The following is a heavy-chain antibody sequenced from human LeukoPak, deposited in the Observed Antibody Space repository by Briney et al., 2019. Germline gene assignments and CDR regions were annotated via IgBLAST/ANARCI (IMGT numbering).Heavy chain of an antibody. D-gene: IGHD3-22*01. CDR1: GFTFTDYF. V-gene: IGHV3-7*01. Sequence: GGSLRLSCVASGFTFTDYFMSWVRQAPGKGLEWVASIKHNGGEKYYVDSVKGRFTISRDNAKNSLYLEMSSLRVEDTAVYYCARVSVTYYYDSSGYYFDYWGQGTLVTVSS. CDR3: ARVSVTYYYDSSGYYFDY. CDR2: IKHNGGEK. J-gene: IGHJ4*02.